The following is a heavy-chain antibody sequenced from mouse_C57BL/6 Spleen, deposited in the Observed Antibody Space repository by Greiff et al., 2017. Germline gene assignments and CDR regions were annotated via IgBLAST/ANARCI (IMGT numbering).Heavy chain of an antibody. CDR2: INPNYGTT. Sequence: VQLQQSGPELVKPGASVKISCKASGYSFTDYNMNWVKQRHGKSLEWIGVINPNYGTTSSNQKFQGKATLTVDQSSSTAYMQLNSLTSADSAVCYCAISHYGYDRALAYWGQGTLVTVSA. D-gene: IGHD2-2*01. V-gene: IGHV1-39*01. CDR1: GYSFTDYN. CDR3: AISHYGYDRALAY. J-gene: IGHJ3*01.